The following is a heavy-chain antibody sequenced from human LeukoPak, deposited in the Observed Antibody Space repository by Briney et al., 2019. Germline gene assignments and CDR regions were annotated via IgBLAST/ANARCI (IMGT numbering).Heavy chain of an antibody. CDR3: ASNFPRSSGWYHDY. CDR1: GGTFSSYA. Sequence: GASVKVSCKASGGTFSSYAISWVRQAPGQGLEWMGRIIPILGIANYAQKFQGRVTITADKSTSTAYMELSSLRSEDTGVYYCASNFPRSSGWYHDYWGQGTLVTVSS. D-gene: IGHD6-19*01. V-gene: IGHV1-69*04. J-gene: IGHJ4*02. CDR2: IIPILGIA.